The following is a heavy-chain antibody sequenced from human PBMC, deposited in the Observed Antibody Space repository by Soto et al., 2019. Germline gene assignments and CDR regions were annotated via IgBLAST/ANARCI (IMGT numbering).Heavy chain of an antibody. Sequence: EVQLVESGGGLVKPGGSLRLSCIASGPTFSSYGMNWIRQAPGKGLEWVSSITSSGSYIHYADSVQGRFTVSRDNAKNSMYLQMNSLRVEDTAVYFCARDESAGISTSHWGQGTLVTVSS. J-gene: IGHJ4*02. CDR3: ARDESAGISTSH. CDR1: GPTFSSYG. V-gene: IGHV3-21*01. CDR2: ITSSGSYI. D-gene: IGHD2-2*01.